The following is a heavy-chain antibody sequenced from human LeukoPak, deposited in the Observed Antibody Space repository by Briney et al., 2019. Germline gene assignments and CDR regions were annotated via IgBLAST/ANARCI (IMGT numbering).Heavy chain of an antibody. CDR1: GGTFSSYA. D-gene: IGHD6-19*01. V-gene: IGHV1-69*13. CDR3: ARRLAVAGTLPDY. J-gene: IGHJ4*02. CDR2: IIPIFGTA. Sequence: SVKVSCKASGGTFSSYAISWVRQAPGQGLEWMGGIIPIFGTANYAQKFQGRVTITADESTSTAYMELSSLRSEDTAVYFCARRLAVAGTLPDYWGQGTLVTVSS.